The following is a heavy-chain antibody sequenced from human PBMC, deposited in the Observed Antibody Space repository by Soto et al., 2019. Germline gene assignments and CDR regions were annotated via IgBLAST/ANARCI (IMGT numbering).Heavy chain of an antibody. Sequence: QVQLQESGPGLVKPSEPLSLTCTVSGGSITNYYCSWFRQPPGKGLEWIGYINYDGYSAYNLALKRRVTLTMDASKTQFSLMLESVTATDTAVYYCARHGFGPLHGLVDVWGRGTTVIVSS. CDR2: INYDGYS. D-gene: IGHD3-10*01. J-gene: IGHJ6*02. V-gene: IGHV4-59*08. CDR1: GGSITNYY. CDR3: ARHGFGPLHGLVDV.